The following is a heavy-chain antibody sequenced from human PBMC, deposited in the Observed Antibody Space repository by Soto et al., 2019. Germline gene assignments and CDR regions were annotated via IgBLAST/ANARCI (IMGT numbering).Heavy chain of an antibody. CDR3: ARSGNSNGLVFDY. D-gene: IGHD5-18*01. V-gene: IGHV4-59*01. CDR2: IYYGGST. CDR1: GGSISTYY. Sequence: SETLSLTCTVSGGSISTYYWSWIRQPPGQGLEWIGYIYYGGSTNRNPSLNSRVTFSVDTSKNQISLRLSPVTAADTAVYYCARSGNSNGLVFDYWGRGTLVTVSS. J-gene: IGHJ4*02.